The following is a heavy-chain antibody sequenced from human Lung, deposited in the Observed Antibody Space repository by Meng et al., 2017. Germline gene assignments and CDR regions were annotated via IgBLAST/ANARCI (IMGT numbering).Heavy chain of an antibody. J-gene: IGHJ4*02. D-gene: IGHD3-10*01. CDR1: GFSFSSYA. CDR2: LSGGGFTT. V-gene: IGHV3-23*04. Sequence: EGQSVESGGGLVQPGGSLRLSCAASGFSFSSYAMSWVRHAPGKGLEWVSALSGGGFTTYYADSVKGRFAISRHNSKNTLYLQMNSLRAEDTALYYCAKYSYGLGDYLDYWGQGALVTVSS. CDR3: AKYSYGLGDYLDY.